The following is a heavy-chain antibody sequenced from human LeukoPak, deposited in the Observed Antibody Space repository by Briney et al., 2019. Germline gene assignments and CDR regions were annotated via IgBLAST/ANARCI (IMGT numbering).Heavy chain of an antibody. CDR3: TRVGYVDEGIDY. Sequence: GGSLRLSCVASGFPFSSYWMTWVRQAPGKGLEWVANIKQDGSKKSYVDSVKGRFTISRDNAENSLYLQMNSLRAEDTAIYYCTRVGYVDEGIDYWGQGTLVTVSS. CDR1: GFPFSSYW. CDR2: IKQDGSKK. J-gene: IGHJ4*02. D-gene: IGHD4-17*01. V-gene: IGHV3-7*04.